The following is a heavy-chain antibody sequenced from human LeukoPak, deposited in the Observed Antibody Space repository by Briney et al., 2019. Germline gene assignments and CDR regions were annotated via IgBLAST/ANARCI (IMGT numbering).Heavy chain of an antibody. CDR1: RFTFTDYW. CDR3: SSESRY. Sequence: GGSLRLSCAASRFTFTDYWMSWVRQAPGKGLEWVANLNEAGTQKYYVDSVKGRFTISRDNAKNSLYLQMSSLRDEDTAMYYCSSESRYWGQGTLVIVSS. J-gene: IGHJ4*02. D-gene: IGHD3-22*01. CDR2: LNEAGTQK. V-gene: IGHV3-7*02.